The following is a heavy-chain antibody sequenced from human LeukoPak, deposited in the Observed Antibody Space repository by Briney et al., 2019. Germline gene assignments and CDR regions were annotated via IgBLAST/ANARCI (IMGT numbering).Heavy chain of an antibody. V-gene: IGHV4-4*02. J-gene: IGHJ5*02. CDR1: GGSISSSHW. Sequence: SETLSLTCAVSGGSISSSHWWNWVRQPPGKGLEWIGEIYHNGSTNYNPSLKSRISISVDKSKNQVSLKLNSVTAADTAVYYCARGYYYGSGSSNWFDPWGQGTLVTVSS. CDR2: IYHNGST. D-gene: IGHD3-10*01. CDR3: ARGYYYGSGSSNWFDP.